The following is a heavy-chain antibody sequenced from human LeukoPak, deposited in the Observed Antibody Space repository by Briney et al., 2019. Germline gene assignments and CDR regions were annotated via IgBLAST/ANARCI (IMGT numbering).Heavy chain of an antibody. CDR2: ISYYGSNK. J-gene: IGHJ4*02. D-gene: IGHD6-19*01. CDR1: GFTSGSYA. V-gene: IGHV3-30-3*01. Sequence: GRSLRPAWAPAGFTSGSYAVQWVRPAPGRGRGWVGVISYYGSNKYYAASVKGRFTISWDNSKNTLYLQMNSLRAEDTAVYYCARTFSSGWYSPTDYWGQGTLVTVSS. CDR3: ARTFSSGWYSPTDY.